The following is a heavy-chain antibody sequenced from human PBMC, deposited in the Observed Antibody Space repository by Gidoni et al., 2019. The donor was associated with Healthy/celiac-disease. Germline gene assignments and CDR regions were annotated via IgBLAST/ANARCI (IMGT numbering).Heavy chain of an antibody. V-gene: IGHV1-18*01. CDR3: VVSYYDILTGYLNDY. D-gene: IGHD3-9*01. Sequence: QVQLVQSGAEVKKPGASVKVSCKASGYTFTSYGISWVRQAPGQGLEWMGWISAYNGNTNYAQKLQGRVTMTTDTSTSTAYMELRSLRSDDTAVYYCVVSYYDILTGYLNDYWGQGTLVTVSS. J-gene: IGHJ4*02. CDR2: ISAYNGNT. CDR1: GYTFTSYG.